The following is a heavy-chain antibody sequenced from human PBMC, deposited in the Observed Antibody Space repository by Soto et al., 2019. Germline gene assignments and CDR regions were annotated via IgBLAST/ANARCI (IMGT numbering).Heavy chain of an antibody. CDR1: GFTFSSYG. Sequence: GGSLRLSCAASGFTFSSYGMHWVRQAPGKGLEWVAVIWYDGSNKYYADSVKGRFTISRDNSKNTLYLQMNSLRAEDTAVYYCASGLRGYGMDVWGQGTTVTVSS. V-gene: IGHV3-33*01. D-gene: IGHD2-15*01. J-gene: IGHJ6*02. CDR2: IWYDGSNK. CDR3: ASGLRGYGMDV.